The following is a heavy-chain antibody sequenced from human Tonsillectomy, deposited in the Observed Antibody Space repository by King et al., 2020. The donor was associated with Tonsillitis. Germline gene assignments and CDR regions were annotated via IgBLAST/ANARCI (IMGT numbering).Heavy chain of an antibody. CDR2: TNTNTGNT. V-gene: IGHV7-4-1*02. D-gene: IGHD3-3*01. Sequence: VQLVESGSELKRPGASVKVSCKASGYTFTNYPMHWVRQAPGQGLEWMGWTNTNTGNTAYAQGFTGRFVLSFDTSVSTSYLQISSLKAEDTAVYYCARGSPDLGAFDVWGQGTMVTVSS. CDR1: GYTFTNYP. J-gene: IGHJ3*01. CDR3: ARGSPDLGAFDV.